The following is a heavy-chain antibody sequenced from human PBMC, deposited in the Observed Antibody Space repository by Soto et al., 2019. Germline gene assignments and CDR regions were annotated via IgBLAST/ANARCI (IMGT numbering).Heavy chain of an antibody. V-gene: IGHV1-69*01. D-gene: IGHD2-15*01. CDR1: GGTFSSYA. Sequence: QVQLVQSGAEVKKPGSSVKVSCKASGGTFSSYAISWVRQAPGQGLEWMGGIIPIFGTANYAQKFQGRVTITADEAKSTAYMELGSLRSEDTAVYYCARTSIVCSGGSCLVEYDYGMDVWGQGTTVSVSS. CDR2: IIPIFGTA. J-gene: IGHJ6*02. CDR3: ARTSIVCSGGSCLVEYDYGMDV.